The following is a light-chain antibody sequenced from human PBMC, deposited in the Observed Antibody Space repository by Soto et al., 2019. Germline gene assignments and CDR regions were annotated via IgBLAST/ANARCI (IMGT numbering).Light chain of an antibody. V-gene: IGKV3-15*01. CDR3: HQYNNGPPVT. CDR2: GAS. J-gene: IGKJ1*01. Sequence: EMVLPQSPATLSVSPGERATLSCRASQSVSSNLAWYQQKPGQAPRLLIYGASTRATGIPARFSGSGSGTAFTLTISSLQSEDSAVYYCHQYNNGPPVTFGQGTKVDIK. CDR1: QSVSSN.